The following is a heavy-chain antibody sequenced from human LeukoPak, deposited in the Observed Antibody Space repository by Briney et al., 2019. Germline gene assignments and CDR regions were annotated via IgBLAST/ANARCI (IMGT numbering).Heavy chain of an antibody. CDR2: IYHSGNT. Sequence: SETLSLTCTVSGYSISTSYYWGWIRQPPGKGLEWIGSIYHSGNTYYNPSLKSRVTISVDTSKNQFSLKLSSVTAADTAVYYCARSDYGDYRGNWFDPWGQGTLVTVSS. J-gene: IGHJ5*02. V-gene: IGHV4-38-2*02. CDR1: GYSISTSYY. CDR3: ARSDYGDYRGNWFDP. D-gene: IGHD4-17*01.